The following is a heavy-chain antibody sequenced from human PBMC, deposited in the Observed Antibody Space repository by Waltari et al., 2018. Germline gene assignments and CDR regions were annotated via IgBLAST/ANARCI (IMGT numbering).Heavy chain of an antibody. CDR3: ARGPRLVRAPGRSFDY. J-gene: IGHJ4*02. D-gene: IGHD6-19*01. CDR2: INHSGST. CDR1: GGSFSGYY. Sequence: QVQLQQWGAGLLKPSETLSLTCAVYGGSFSGYYWSWLRPPPGKGLEWIGEINHSGSTNYNPSLKSRVTISVDTSKNQFSLKLSSVTAADTAVYYCARGPRLVRAPGRSFDYWGQGTLVTVSS. V-gene: IGHV4-34*01.